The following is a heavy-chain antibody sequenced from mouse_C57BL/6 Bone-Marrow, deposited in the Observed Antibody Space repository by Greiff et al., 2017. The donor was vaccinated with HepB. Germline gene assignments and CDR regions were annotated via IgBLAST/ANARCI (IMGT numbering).Heavy chain of an antibody. Sequence: EVKVVESGGGLVQSGRSLRLSCATSGFTFSDFYMEWVRQAPGKGLEWIAASRNKANDYTTEYSASVKGRFIVSRDTSQSILYLQMNALRAEDTAIYYCARDAYSSGYRAMDYWGQGTSVTVSS. D-gene: IGHD3-2*02. CDR2: SRNKANDYTT. J-gene: IGHJ4*01. V-gene: IGHV7-1*01. CDR1: GFTFSDFY. CDR3: ARDAYSSGYRAMDY.